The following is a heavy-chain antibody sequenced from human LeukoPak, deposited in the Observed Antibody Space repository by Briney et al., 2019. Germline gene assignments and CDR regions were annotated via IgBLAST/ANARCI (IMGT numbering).Heavy chain of an antibody. CDR2: IYYSGST. D-gene: IGHD3-10*01. CDR3: ARHSNSGYYFDY. CDR1: GGSISSYY. J-gene: IGHJ4*02. V-gene: IGHV4-59*08. Sequence: PSETLSLTCTVSGGSISSYYWSWIRQPPGKGLEWIEYIYYSGSTYYNPSLKSRVTISVDTSKNQFSLKLSSATAADTAVYYCARHSNSGYYFDYWGQGTLVTVSS.